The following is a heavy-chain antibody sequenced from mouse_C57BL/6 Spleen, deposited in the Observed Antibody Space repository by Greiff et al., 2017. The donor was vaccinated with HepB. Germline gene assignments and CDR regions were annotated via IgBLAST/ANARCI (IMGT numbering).Heavy chain of an antibody. V-gene: IGHV5-6*01. CDR3: ARQWDIYDGNPNWDGYYFDD. J-gene: IGHJ2*01. CDR2: ISSGGSYT. D-gene: IGHD2-1*01. CDR1: GFTFSSYG. Sequence: EVQLKESGGDLVKPGGSLKLSCAASGFTFSSYGMSWVRQTPDKRLEWVATISSGGSYTYYTDSVKGRFTISRDNAKNTLYLQMSVLNSEDTAMYYGARQWDIYDGNPNWDGYYFDDWGQGTTLTVCS.